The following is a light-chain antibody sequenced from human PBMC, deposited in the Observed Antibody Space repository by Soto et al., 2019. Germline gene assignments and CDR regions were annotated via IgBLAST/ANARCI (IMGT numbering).Light chain of an antibody. CDR2: LAS. J-gene: IGKJ4*01. CDR3: HHYNAWPLT. CDR1: QNIYFN. V-gene: IGKV3-15*01. Sequence: IVMTQSPAAVSVSPGERATLSCRASQNIYFNLAWYQQKPGQSPRLLIYLASTRAAGIPARFSGSGSGTEFTLTFSSLQSEDFAVYYFHHYNAWPLTFGGGTKVEIK.